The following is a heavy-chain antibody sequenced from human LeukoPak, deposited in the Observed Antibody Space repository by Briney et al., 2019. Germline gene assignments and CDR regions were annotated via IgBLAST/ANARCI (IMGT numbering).Heavy chain of an antibody. Sequence: PGGSLRLSCAASGFTFSSYWMHWVRQAPGKGLVWISRINSDGSGTSYADSVKGRFTISRDNAKNTLYLQMNSLRAEDTAVYYCARGGIAARFAYWGQGALVTVSS. CDR2: INSDGSGT. CDR3: ARGGIAARFAY. J-gene: IGHJ4*02. V-gene: IGHV3-74*01. CDR1: GFTFSSYW. D-gene: IGHD6-6*01.